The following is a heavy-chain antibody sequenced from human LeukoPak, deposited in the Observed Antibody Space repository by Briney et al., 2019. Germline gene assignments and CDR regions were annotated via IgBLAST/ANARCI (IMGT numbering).Heavy chain of an antibody. D-gene: IGHD5-24*01. CDR1: GGTFSSYA. Sequence: ASVKVSCKASGGTFSSYAISWVRQAPGQGLEWMGGIIPIFGTANYAQKFQGRVTITADEPTSTAYMELSSLRSEDTAVYYCARDPGRAGYNFDYWGQGTLVTVSS. V-gene: IGHV1-69*13. CDR2: IIPIFGTA. CDR3: ARDPGRAGYNFDY. J-gene: IGHJ4*02.